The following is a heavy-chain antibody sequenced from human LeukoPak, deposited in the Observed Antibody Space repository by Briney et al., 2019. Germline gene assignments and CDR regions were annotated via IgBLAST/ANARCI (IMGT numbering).Heavy chain of an antibody. CDR1: GYTFTNYA. D-gene: IGHD3-22*01. CDR3: ARVEGVVVITPVDY. Sequence: ASAKVSCKASGYTFTNYAVSWVRQAPGQGLEWMGWFSAYNGHTSYAQKLQGRVTMTTDTSTSTAYMELRSLRSDDTAVYYCARVEGVVVITPVDYWGQGTLVTVSS. V-gene: IGHV1-18*01. CDR2: FSAYNGHT. J-gene: IGHJ4*02.